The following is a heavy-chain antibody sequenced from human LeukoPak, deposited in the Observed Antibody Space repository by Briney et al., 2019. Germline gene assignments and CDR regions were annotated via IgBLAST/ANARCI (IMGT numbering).Heavy chain of an antibody. V-gene: IGHV1-69*01. CDR2: IIPIFGTA. Sequence: SESTLKGNAVNLVGHPPIKKKEWMGGIIPIFGTANYAQKFQGRVTITADESTSTAYMELSSLRSEDTAVYYCAGRWFRGRYYFDYWGQGTLVTVSS. CDR3: AGRWFRGRYYFDY. J-gene: IGHJ4*02. D-gene: IGHD2-15*01. CDR1: ESTLKGNA.